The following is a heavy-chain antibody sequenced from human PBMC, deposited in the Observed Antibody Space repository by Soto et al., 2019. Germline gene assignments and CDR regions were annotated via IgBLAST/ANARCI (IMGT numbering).Heavy chain of an antibody. CDR2: ISRSSSTI. J-gene: IGHJ6*02. CDR1: GFTFSSYT. Sequence: GGSLRLSCAASGFTFSSYTMNWVRQAQGKGLEWVSYISRSSSTIYYADSVKGRFTISRDNANNSLYLQMNSLRDEDTALYYCARDRSTNYYYGVDVWGQGTTVTVSS. V-gene: IGHV3-48*02. CDR3: ARDRSTNYYYGVDV. D-gene: IGHD4-17*01.